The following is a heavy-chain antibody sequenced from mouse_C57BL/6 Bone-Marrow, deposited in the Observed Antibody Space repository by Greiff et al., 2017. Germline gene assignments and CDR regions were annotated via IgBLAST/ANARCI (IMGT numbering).Heavy chain of an antibody. V-gene: IGHV5-9*01. CDR1: GFTFSSYT. CDR2: ISGGGGNT. D-gene: IGHD1-1*02. J-gene: IGHJ2*01. Sequence: EVQVVESGGGLVKPGGSLKLSCAASGFTFSSYTMSWVRQTPEKRLEWVATISGGGGNTYYPDSVKGRFTISRDNAKNTLYLQMSSLRSEDTALYYCARWGGNQNYWGQGTTLTVSS. CDR3: ARWGGNQNY.